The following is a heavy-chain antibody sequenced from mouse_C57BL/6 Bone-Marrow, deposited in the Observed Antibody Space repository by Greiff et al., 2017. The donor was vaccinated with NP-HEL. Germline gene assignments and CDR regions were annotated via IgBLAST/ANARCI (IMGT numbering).Heavy chain of an antibody. Sequence: EVQLVESGGDLVKPGGSLKLSCAASGFTFSSYGMSWVRQTPDKRLEWVATISSGGSYTYYPDSVKGRFTISRDNAKNTLYLQMSSLKPEDTAMYYCARHAHYFDYWGQGTTLTVSS. CDR3: ARHAHYFDY. V-gene: IGHV5-6*01. J-gene: IGHJ2*01. CDR1: GFTFSSYG. CDR2: ISSGGSYT.